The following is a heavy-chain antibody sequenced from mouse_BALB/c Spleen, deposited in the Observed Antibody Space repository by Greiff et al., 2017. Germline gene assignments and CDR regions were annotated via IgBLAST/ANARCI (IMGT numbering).Heavy chain of an antibody. CDR1: GYTFTDYE. CDR3: TRFYRYDWFAY. J-gene: IGHJ3*01. D-gene: IGHD2-14*01. Sequence: QVHVKQSGAELVRPGASVTLSCKASGYTFTDYEMHWVKQTPVHGLEWIGAIDPETGGTAYNQKFKGKATLTADKSSSTAYMELRSLTSEDSAVYYCTRFYRYDWFAYWGQGTLVTVSA. V-gene: IGHV1-15*01. CDR2: IDPETGGT.